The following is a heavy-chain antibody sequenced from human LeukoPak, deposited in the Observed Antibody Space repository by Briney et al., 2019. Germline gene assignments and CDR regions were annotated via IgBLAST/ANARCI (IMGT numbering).Heavy chain of an antibody. J-gene: IGHJ4*02. CDR2: ISGSGGST. CDR3: AKDRNSVLLWFGELLSDPGFDY. CDR1: GFTFSSYA. D-gene: IGHD3-10*01. Sequence: PGGSLRLSCAASGFTFSSYAMSWVRQAPGKGLEWVPAISGSGGSTYYADSVKGRFTISRDNSKNTLYLQMNSLRAEDTAVYYCAKDRNSVLLWFGELLSDPGFDYWGQGTLVTVSS. V-gene: IGHV3-23*01.